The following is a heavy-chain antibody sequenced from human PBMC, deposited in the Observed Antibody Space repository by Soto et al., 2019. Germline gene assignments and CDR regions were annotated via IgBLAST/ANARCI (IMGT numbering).Heavy chain of an antibody. D-gene: IGHD3-22*01. J-gene: IGHJ6*02. CDR3: ASVLVIKSDYYYGMDV. CDR2: IIPSCGTA. CDR1: GYTFTIYY. V-gene: IGHV1-46*01. Sequence: ASVKVSCKASGYTFTIYYMHWVRQAPGQGLEWMGIIIPSCGTANYAQKFQGRVTITADESTSTAYMELSSLRSEDTAVYYCASVLVIKSDYYYGMDVWGQGTTVTVSS.